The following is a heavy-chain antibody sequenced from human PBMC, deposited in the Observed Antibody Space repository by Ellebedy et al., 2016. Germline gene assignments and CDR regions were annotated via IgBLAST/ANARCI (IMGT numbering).Heavy chain of an antibody. Sequence: GESLKISCAASGFTFSSYAMSWVRQAPGKGLEWVSTISDSGGSTYYTDSVKGRFTISRDNSENTLYLQMNSLRAEDTAVYYCGKGGSGSYSYYGMDVWGQGTTVTISS. CDR1: GFTFSSYA. D-gene: IGHD3-10*01. CDR3: GKGGSGSYSYYGMDV. CDR2: ISDSGGST. V-gene: IGHV3-23*01. J-gene: IGHJ6*02.